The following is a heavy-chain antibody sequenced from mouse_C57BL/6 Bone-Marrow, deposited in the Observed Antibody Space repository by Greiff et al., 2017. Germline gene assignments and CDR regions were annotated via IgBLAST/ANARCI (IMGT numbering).Heavy chain of an antibody. Sequence: EVKLVESEGGLVQPGSSMKLSRTASGFTFSDYYMAWVRQVPEKGLEWVANINYDGSSTYYLDSLKSRFIISRDNAKNILYLQMSSLKSEDTATYYCARGDYYGSSYWFADWGQGTLVTVSA. V-gene: IGHV5-16*01. CDR2: INYDGSST. D-gene: IGHD1-1*01. CDR3: ARGDYYGSSYWFAD. J-gene: IGHJ3*01. CDR1: GFTFSDYY.